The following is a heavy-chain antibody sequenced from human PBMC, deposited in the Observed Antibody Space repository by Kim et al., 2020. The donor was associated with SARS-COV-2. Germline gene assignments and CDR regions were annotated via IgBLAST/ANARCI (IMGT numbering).Heavy chain of an antibody. D-gene: IGHD3-10*01. CDR2: INHSGST. CDR3: ASHYGSGTMYNWFDP. J-gene: IGHJ5*02. V-gene: IGHV4-34*01. CDR1: GGSFSGYY. Sequence: SETLSLTCAVYGGSFSGYYWSWIRQPPGKGLEWIGEINHSGSTNYNPSLKSRVTISVDTSKNQFSLKLSSVTAADTAVYYCASHYGSGTMYNWFDPWGQGTLAT.